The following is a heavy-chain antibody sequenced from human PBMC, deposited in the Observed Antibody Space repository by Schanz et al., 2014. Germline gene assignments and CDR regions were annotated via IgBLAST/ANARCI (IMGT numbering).Heavy chain of an antibody. D-gene: IGHD1-26*01. CDR2: ISPYNGNT. CDR1: GYFFSSYG. CDR3: ARDRDQWDGNYLDY. V-gene: IGHV1-18*01. Sequence: QVQLVQSEAAVKKPGASVKVSCKASGYFFSSYGISWVRQAPGQGLEWMGWISPYNGNTKYAEKLEDRVTMTTDTSTSTVYMELRSLTSDDSAVYYCARDRDQWDGNYLDYWGQGTLVTVSS. J-gene: IGHJ4*02.